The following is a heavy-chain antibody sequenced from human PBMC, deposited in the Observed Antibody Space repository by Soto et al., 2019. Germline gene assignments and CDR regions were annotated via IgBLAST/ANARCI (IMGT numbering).Heavy chain of an antibody. V-gene: IGHV4-39*01. D-gene: IGHD6-19*01. CDR3: ARHDATGWILMYFDY. J-gene: IGHJ4*02. Sequence: SETLSLTCTVSGGPIIISTHYWVWIRQPPGKGQEWIGSIYFSGTTFYNPSLKTRFTMSVDTSKNQFSLKLNSVTAADTAVYYCARHDATGWILMYFDYWGQGILVTVSS. CDR2: IYFSGTT. CDR1: GGPIIISTHY.